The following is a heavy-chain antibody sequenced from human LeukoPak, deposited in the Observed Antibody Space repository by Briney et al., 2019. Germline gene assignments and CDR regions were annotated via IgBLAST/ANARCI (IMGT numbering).Heavy chain of an antibody. V-gene: IGHV3-7*01. Sequence: PGGSLRLSCVASGFTFSSNGMHWVRQAPGKGLEWVANIKQDGSEKYYVDSVKGRFTIPRDNAKNSLYLQMNSLRAEDTAVYYCARPNPVVGGRYSVRAFDIWGQGTMVTVSS. CDR2: IKQDGSEK. D-gene: IGHD6-19*01. CDR3: ARPNPVVGGRYSVRAFDI. CDR1: GFTFSSNG. J-gene: IGHJ3*02.